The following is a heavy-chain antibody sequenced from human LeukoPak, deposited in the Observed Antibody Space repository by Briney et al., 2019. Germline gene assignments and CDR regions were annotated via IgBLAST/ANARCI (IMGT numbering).Heavy chain of an antibody. J-gene: IGHJ4*02. V-gene: IGHV4-4*07. D-gene: IGHD1-1*01. CDR3: ARDQNWLIDY. CDR2: ISTSGNT. CDR1: GGSITSYY. Sequence: SETLSLTCTVSGGSITSYYWNWIRQPAGERLEWIGRISTSGNTNYNPSLTSRVTMSVDTSKNQLSLRLSSVTAADTAVYYCARDQNWLIDYWGQGTLVTASS.